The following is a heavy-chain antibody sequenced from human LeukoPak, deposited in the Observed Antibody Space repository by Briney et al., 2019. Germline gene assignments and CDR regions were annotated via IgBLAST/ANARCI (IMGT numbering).Heavy chain of an antibody. CDR1: GFSFTSYW. J-gene: IGHJ5*02. D-gene: IGHD6-13*01. CDR2: IYPGDSDT. CDR3: ARLPGAPQDSSNWYRYWFDP. Sequence: GESLKISCKGSGFSFTSYWIGWVRQMPGKGLEWMGIIYPGDSDTRYSPSFQGQVTISADKSISTAYLQWSSLKASDTAMYYCARLPGAPQDSSNWYRYWFDPWGQGTLVTVSS. V-gene: IGHV5-51*01.